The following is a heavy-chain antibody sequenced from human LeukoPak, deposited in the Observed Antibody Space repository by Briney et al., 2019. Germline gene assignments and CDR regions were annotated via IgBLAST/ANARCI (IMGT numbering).Heavy chain of an antibody. Sequence: SQTLSLTCAISGDRVSSNSAAWSWIRQSPSRGLEWLGRTYYRSKWYNDYAVSVKSRITINPDTSKNQFSLQLNSVTPEDTAVYYCARGRNWGESGFDYWGQGTLVTVSS. CDR2: TYYRSKWYN. D-gene: IGHD7-27*01. CDR1: GDRVSSNSAA. V-gene: IGHV6-1*01. J-gene: IGHJ4*02. CDR3: ARGRNWGESGFDY.